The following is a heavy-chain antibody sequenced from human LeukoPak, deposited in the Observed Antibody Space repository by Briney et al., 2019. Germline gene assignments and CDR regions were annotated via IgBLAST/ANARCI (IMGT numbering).Heavy chain of an antibody. V-gene: IGHV3-48*01. CDR1: GFMFRSYS. CDR3: ARDTSGKLDQ. Sequence: GGSLRLSCAASGFMFRSYSMNWVRQAPGKGLEWVSYISSSSINIYYADSVKGRFTISRDNAKNSPYLQMNGLRAEDTAVYYCARDTSGKLDQWGQGTLVTVSS. CDR2: ISSSSINI. J-gene: IGHJ4*02.